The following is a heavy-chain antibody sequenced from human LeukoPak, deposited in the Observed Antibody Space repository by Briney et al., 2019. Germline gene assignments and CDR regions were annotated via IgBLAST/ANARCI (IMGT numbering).Heavy chain of an antibody. D-gene: IGHD3-16*01. J-gene: IGHJ4*02. V-gene: IGHV4-61*01. CDR2: IHYSGST. Sequence: PSETLSLTCTVSGGSVSGGNYYCSWSRQSPGKGLEWIGYIHYSGSTVYNPSLKSRVTMSIDTPKNQFSLNLTSVTAADTAVYFCVRHPWRLGSRDYNFDYWGQGILVTVSS. CDR3: VRHPWRLGSRDYNFDY. CDR1: GGSVSGGNYY.